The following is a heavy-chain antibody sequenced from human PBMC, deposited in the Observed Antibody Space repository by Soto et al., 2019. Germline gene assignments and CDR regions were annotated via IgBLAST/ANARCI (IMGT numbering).Heavy chain of an antibody. Sequence: PSETLSLTCAVYGGSFSGYYWSWIRQPPGKGLEWIGEINHSGSTNYNPSLKSRVTISVDTSKNQFSLKLSSVTAADTAVYYCARGQVVVAANAFDIWGQGTMVTVSS. CDR2: INHSGST. J-gene: IGHJ3*02. D-gene: IGHD2-15*01. CDR3: ARGQVVVAANAFDI. CDR1: GGSFSGYY. V-gene: IGHV4-34*01.